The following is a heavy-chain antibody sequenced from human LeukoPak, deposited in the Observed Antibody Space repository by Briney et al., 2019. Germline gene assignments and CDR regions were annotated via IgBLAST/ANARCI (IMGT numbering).Heavy chain of an antibody. D-gene: IGHD3-10*01. J-gene: IGHJ4*02. Sequence: PGRSLRLSCTASGFTFSSYPFHWVRQAPGKGLEWVAVIGYDGVYKFYTDSMKGRFTISRDDSKSTLYLQMDSLRAEDTAVYYCARDFIRGAPDYLDLWGQGTLVTVSS. CDR3: ARDFIRGAPDYLDL. CDR1: GFTFSSYP. V-gene: IGHV3-30*04. CDR2: IGYDGVYK.